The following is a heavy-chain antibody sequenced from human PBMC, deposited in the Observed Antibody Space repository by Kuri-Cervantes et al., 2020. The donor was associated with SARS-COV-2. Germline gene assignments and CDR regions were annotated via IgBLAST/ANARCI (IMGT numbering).Heavy chain of an antibody. V-gene: IGHV4-61*09. Sequence: LRLSCAVSGVPVTGGSYSWAWIRQPAGKGLEWIGHLDTSGSTTYNPSLRGRVTISVDTSKNQFSLKLSSVTAADTAVYYCARGLVPGITDYWGQGTLVTVSS. D-gene: IGHD6-13*01. CDR3: ARGLVPGITDY. J-gene: IGHJ4*02. CDR2: LDTSGST. CDR1: GVPVTGGSYS.